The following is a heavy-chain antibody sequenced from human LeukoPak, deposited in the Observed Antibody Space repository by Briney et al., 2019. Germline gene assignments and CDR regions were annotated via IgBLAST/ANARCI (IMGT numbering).Heavy chain of an antibody. CDR3: AHRRRYCSSTSCPNWFDP. Sequence: SGPTLVNPTQTLTLTCTFSGLSLSTSGVGVGWIRQPPGKALEWLALIYWNDDQRYSPSLKSRLTITKDTSNNQVVPTMTNMDPVDTATYYCAHRRRYCSSTSCPNWFDPWGQGTLVTVSS. CDR1: GLSLSTSGVG. D-gene: IGHD2-2*01. V-gene: IGHV2-5*01. J-gene: IGHJ5*02. CDR2: IYWNDDQ.